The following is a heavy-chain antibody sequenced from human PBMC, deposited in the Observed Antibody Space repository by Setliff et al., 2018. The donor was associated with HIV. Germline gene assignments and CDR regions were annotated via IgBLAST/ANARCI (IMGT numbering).Heavy chain of an antibody. J-gene: IGHJ4*02. D-gene: IGHD4-17*01. CDR2: IIPIPGIA. CDR1: GGTFSSYA. V-gene: IGHV1-69*10. CDR3: ARDLTTRGNY. Sequence: GASVKVSCKASGGTFSSYAISWVRQAPGQGLEWMGGIIPIPGIANYAQKFQGRVTITADKSTSTAYMELSSLRSEDTAVYYCARDLTTRGNYWGRGTLVTVSS.